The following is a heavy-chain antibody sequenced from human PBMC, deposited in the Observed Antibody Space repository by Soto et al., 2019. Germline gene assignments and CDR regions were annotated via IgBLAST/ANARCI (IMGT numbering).Heavy chain of an antibody. D-gene: IGHD1-26*01. V-gene: IGHV3-72*01. CDR2: VKHRPKDFGT. CDR1: GFTFSDYY. J-gene: IGHJ4*03. CDR3: VRNAWECFVP. Sequence: PVGPLRLSCVASGFTFSDYYMGWVRQAPGKGLEWVARVKHRPKDFGTEYAATVTGRSLISRDDSQTTLFLQMKSPQAAAQAIFYRVRNAWECFVPWGQGTLVTVSS.